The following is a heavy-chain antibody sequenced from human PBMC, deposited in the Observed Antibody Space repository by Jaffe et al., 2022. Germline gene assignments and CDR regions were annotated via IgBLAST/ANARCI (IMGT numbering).Heavy chain of an antibody. CDR1: GYTFTSYA. J-gene: IGHJ6*03. CDR3: ARDMDDYGDYGGGRYYYYMDV. CDR2: INAGNGNT. Sequence: QVQLVQSGAEVKKPGASVKVSCKASGYTFTSYAMHWVRQAPGQRLEWMGWINAGNGNTKYSQKFQGRVTITRDTSASTAYMELSSLRSEDTAVYYCARDMDDYGDYGGGRYYYYMDVWGKGTTVTVSS. V-gene: IGHV1-3*01. D-gene: IGHD4-17*01.